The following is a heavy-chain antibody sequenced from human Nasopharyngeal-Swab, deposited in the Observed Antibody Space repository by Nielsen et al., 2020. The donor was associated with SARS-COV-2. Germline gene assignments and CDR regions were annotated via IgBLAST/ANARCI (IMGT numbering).Heavy chain of an antibody. V-gene: IGHV6-1*01. CDR2: TYYRSKWYN. D-gene: IGHD2-15*01. CDR3: ARDRSIEADAFDI. CDR1: GDSVSSNSAA. J-gene: IGHJ3*02. Sequence: SETLSLTCAISGDSVSSNSAAWNWLRQSPSRGLEWLGRTYYRSKWYNDYAVSVKSRITINPDTSKNQFSLQLNSVTPEDTAVYYCARDRSIEADAFDIWGQGTMVTVSS.